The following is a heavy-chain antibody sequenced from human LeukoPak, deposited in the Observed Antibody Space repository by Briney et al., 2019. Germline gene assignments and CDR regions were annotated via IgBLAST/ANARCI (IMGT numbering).Heavy chain of an antibody. J-gene: IGHJ4*02. D-gene: IGHD3-10*01. CDR2: ISSSSSYI. Sequence: GGSLRLSCAASGFTFISYSMNWVRQAPGKGLEWVSSISSSSSYIYYADSVRGRFTISRDNAKNSLYLQMNSLRAEDTAVYYCAKVGVLAGSKYFDYWGQGTLVTVSS. V-gene: IGHV3-21*01. CDR1: GFTFISYS. CDR3: AKVGVLAGSKYFDY.